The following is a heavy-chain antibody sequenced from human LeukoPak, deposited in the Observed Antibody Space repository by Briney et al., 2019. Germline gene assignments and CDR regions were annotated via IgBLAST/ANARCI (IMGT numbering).Heavy chain of an antibody. Sequence: ASVKVSCKASGYTFSSYGVSWVRQARGQGLEWMGWINTYNGNTKYAQKFQGRVTMTTDTSTSTAYMDLRSLRSDDTAVYYCARDPSLIVGASISFFGYWGQGTLVTVSS. V-gene: IGHV1-18*04. J-gene: IGHJ4*02. CDR3: ARDPSLIVGASISFFGY. CDR2: INTYNGNT. CDR1: GYTFSSYG. D-gene: IGHD1-26*01.